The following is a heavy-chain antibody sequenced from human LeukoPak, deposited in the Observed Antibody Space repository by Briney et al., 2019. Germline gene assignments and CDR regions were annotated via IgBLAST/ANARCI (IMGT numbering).Heavy chain of an antibody. CDR2: IIPIFGTA. Sequence: VRVSCKASGGTFSSYAISWVRQAPGQGLEWMGGIIPIFGTANYAQKLQGRVTITADESTSTAYMEVSRLRAEDTGVYYCARGGTVTSPHSYYYYMDVWGKGPTVTVSS. CDR1: GGTFSSYA. CDR3: ARGGTVTSPHSYYYYMDV. D-gene: IGHD4-11*01. J-gene: IGHJ6*03. V-gene: IGHV1-69*01.